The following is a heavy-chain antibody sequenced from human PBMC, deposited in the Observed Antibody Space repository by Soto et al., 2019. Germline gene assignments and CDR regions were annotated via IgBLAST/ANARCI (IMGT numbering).Heavy chain of an antibody. Sequence: QVQLVQSGAEVKKPGASVKVSCKASGYTFTGYYMHWVRQAPGQGLEWMGWINPNSGGTNYAQKFQGLVTMTRDTAISTACIGVRRLRSDDTAVYYWAGSPGGVVTALDCFYDWGRGTLVTVFS. D-gene: IGHD2-21*02. CDR1: GYTFTGYY. V-gene: IGHV1-2*04. J-gene: IGHJ4*02. CDR2: INPNSGGT. CDR3: AGSPGGVVTALDCFYD.